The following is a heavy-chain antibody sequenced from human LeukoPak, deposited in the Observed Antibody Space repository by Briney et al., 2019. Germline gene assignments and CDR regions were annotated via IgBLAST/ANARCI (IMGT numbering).Heavy chain of an antibody. CDR3: ASGGIAAAAPADY. V-gene: IGHV3-7*01. J-gene: IGHJ4*02. D-gene: IGHD6-13*01. CDR1: GFTFSSYW. CDR2: IKQDGSEK. Sequence: QAGGSLRLSCAASGFTFSSYWMSWVRQAPGKGLEWVANIKQDGSEKYYVDSVKGRFTISRDNARNSLYLQMNSLRAEDTAVYYCASGGIAAAAPADYWGQGTLVTVSS.